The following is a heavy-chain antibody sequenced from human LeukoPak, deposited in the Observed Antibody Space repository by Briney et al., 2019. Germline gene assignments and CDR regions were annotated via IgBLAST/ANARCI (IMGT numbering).Heavy chain of an antibody. CDR3: ARGWVDCSGGSCYPASWFDP. Sequence: PSETLSLTCTVSGGSISSSSYYWGWIRPPPGKGLEWIGSIYYSGSTYYNPSLKSRVTISEDTSKNHFSLKLSSVTAADSAVYYCARGWVDCSGGSCYPASWFDPWGQGIPVTVSS. J-gene: IGHJ5*02. D-gene: IGHD2-15*01. CDR1: GGSISSSSYY. V-gene: IGHV4-39*07. CDR2: IYYSGST.